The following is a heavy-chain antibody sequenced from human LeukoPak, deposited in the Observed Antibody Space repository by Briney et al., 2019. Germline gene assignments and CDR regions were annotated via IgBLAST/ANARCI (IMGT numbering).Heavy chain of an antibody. CDR2: IIPIFGTA. Sequence: SVKVSCKASGYTFTGYYMHWVRQAPGQGLEWMGGIIPIFGTANYAQKFQGRVTITTDESTSTAYMELSSLRSEDTAVYYCARDTGAYCGGDCYQGYFDYWGQGTLVTVSS. V-gene: IGHV1-69*05. D-gene: IGHD2-21*02. J-gene: IGHJ4*02. CDR1: GYTFTGYY. CDR3: ARDTGAYCGGDCYQGYFDY.